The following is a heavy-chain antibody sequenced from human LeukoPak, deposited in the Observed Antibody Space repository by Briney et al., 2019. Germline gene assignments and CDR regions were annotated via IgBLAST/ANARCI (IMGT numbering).Heavy chain of an antibody. J-gene: IGHJ5*02. V-gene: IGHV1-69*13. CDR1: GGTFSSYA. CDR2: IIPIFGTA. CDR3: ASMVRGDDWFDP. Sequence: ASVKVSCKASGGTFSSYAISWVRQAPGHGLEWTGGIIPIFGTANYAQKFQRRVTITADETTSTTYTVLSSLRSEDTAVYYCASMVRGDDWFDPWGQGTLGTVSS. D-gene: IGHD3-10*01.